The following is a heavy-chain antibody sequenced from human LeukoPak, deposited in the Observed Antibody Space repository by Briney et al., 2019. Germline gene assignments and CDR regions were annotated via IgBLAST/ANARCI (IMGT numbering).Heavy chain of an antibody. CDR3: ARVSLFYYYGMDV. CDR1: GFTFSSYA. Sequence: PGGSPRLSCAASGFTFSSYAMHWVRQAPGKGLEYVSAISSNGGSTYYANSVKGRFTISRDNSKNTLYLQMGSLRAEDMAVYYCARVSLFYYYGMDVWGQGTTVTVSS. CDR2: ISSNGGST. J-gene: IGHJ6*02. V-gene: IGHV3-64*01.